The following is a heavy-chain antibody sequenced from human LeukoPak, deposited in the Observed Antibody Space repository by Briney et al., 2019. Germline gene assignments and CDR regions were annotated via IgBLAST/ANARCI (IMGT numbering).Heavy chain of an antibody. Sequence: ASVKVSCKASGYTFTGYYMHWVRQAPGQGLEWMGRINPNSGGTNYAQKFQGRVTMTRGTSISTAYMELSRLRSDDTAVYYCAREKVRQSGMDVWGQGTTVTVSS. CDR3: AREKVRQSGMDV. CDR2: INPNSGGT. V-gene: IGHV1-2*06. J-gene: IGHJ6*02. D-gene: IGHD2-2*01. CDR1: GYTFTGYY.